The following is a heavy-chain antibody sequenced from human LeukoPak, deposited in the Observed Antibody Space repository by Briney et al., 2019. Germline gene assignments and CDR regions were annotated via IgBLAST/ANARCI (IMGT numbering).Heavy chain of an antibody. Sequence: GGSLRLSCAASGFTFSGSAMHWVRQASGKGLEWVGRIRSKANSYATAYAASVKGRFTISRDDSKNTAYLQMNSLKTEDTAVYYCTRLVSDSSGYLGDDYWGQGTLVTVSS. V-gene: IGHV3-73*01. J-gene: IGHJ4*02. CDR3: TRLVSDSSGYLGDDY. CDR1: GFTFSGSA. D-gene: IGHD3-22*01. CDR2: IRSKANSYAT.